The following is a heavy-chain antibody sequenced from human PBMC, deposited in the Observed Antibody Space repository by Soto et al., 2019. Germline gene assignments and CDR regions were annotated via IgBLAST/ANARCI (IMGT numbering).Heavy chain of an antibody. CDR1: GYSFTNYA. J-gene: IGHJ4*01. Sequence: ASVKVSCKTSGYSFTNYAMHWVRQAPGQGLEWMGWIHPHGGGTNYARKFQDWVTMTRDTSTSTVYMELSRLKSDDTALYYCASGIGLGTFFDFWGQGTLVTVSS. CDR2: IHPHGGGT. V-gene: IGHV1-2*04. D-gene: IGHD1-26*01. CDR3: ASGIGLGTFFDF.